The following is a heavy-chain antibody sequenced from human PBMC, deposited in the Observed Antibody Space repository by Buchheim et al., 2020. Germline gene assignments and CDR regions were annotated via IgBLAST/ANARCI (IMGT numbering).Heavy chain of an antibody. J-gene: IGHJ6*02. D-gene: IGHD3-22*01. V-gene: IGHV3-33*01. CDR3: AREGYYYDSSGYYPWYYYYYGMDV. Sequence: QVQLVESGGGVVQPGRSLRLSCAASGFTFSSYGMHWVRQAPGKGLEWVAVIWYDGSNKYYADSVKGRFTIFRDNSKNTLYLQMNSLRAEDTAVYYCAREGYYYDSSGYYPWYYYYYGMDVWGQGTT. CDR1: GFTFSSYG. CDR2: IWYDGSNK.